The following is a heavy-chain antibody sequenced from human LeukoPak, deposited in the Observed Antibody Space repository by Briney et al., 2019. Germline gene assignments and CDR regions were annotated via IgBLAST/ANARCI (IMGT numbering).Heavy chain of an antibody. D-gene: IGHD3-22*01. CDR3: ARVGGSYDSSGYYS. J-gene: IGHJ4*02. V-gene: IGHV1-69*10. Sequence: SVKVSCKASGGTFSSYAISWVRQAPGQGLEWMGGIIPIFGIANYAQKFQGRVTITADKSTSTAYMELSSLRSEDTAVYYCARVGGSYDSSGYYSWGQGTLVTVSS. CDR1: GGTFSSYA. CDR2: IIPIFGIA.